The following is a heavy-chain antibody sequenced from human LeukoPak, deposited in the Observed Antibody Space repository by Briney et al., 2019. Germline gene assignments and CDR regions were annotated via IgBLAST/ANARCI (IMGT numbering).Heavy chain of an antibody. CDR1: GFTFSSYA. CDR3: ARDQGYCSSTSCYTGFDY. J-gene: IGHJ4*02. CDR2: ISSSGSTI. D-gene: IGHD2-2*02. V-gene: IGHV3-48*04. Sequence: GGSLRLSCAASGFTFSSYAMSWVRQAPGKGLEWVSYISSSGSTIYYADSVKGRFTISRDNAKNSLYLQMNSLRAEDTAVCYCARDQGYCSSTSCYTGFDYWGQGTLVTVSS.